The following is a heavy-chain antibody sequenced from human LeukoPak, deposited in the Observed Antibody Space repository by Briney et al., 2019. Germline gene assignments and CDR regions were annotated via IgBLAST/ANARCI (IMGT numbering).Heavy chain of an antibody. Sequence: SETLSLTCTVSGGSISSDYWSWIRQRPGKGLEWIGYIYYSGSTYYNPSLKSRVTISVDTSKNQFSLKLSSVTAADTAVYYCARAEAYYHYYGMDVWGQGTTVTVSS. CDR2: IYYSGST. CDR1: GGSISSDY. CDR3: ARAEAYYHYYGMDV. V-gene: IGHV4-59*12. J-gene: IGHJ6*02. D-gene: IGHD2-21*01.